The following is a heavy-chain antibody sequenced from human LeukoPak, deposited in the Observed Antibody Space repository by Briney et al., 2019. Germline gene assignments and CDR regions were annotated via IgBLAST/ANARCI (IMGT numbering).Heavy chain of an antibody. CDR1: GFTLDDYA. J-gene: IGHJ2*01. V-gene: IGHV3-9*01. Sequence: PGGSLRLSCAASGFTLDDYALHWVRQAPGKGLEWVSSISWNSGNMYYVDSVKGRFTISRDNAKNSLSLQMNSLKPEDTALYYCAKGPGLGAGKRYLDLWGRGTLVIASS. CDR2: ISWNSGNM. CDR3: AKGPGLGAGKRYLDL. D-gene: IGHD6-13*01.